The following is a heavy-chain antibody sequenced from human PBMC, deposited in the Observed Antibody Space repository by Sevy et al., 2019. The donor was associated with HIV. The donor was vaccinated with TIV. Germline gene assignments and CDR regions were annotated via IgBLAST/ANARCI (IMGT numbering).Heavy chain of an antibody. V-gene: IGHV3-48*02. Sequence: GGSLRLSCAASGFTFSSYSMNWVRQAPGKGLEWVSYISSSTIYYADSVKGRFTISRDNAKNSLYLQMNSLRDEDTAVYYCARDDGDCSSTSCYVYYYGMDVWGQGTTVTVSS. CDR1: GFTFSSYS. CDR3: ARDDGDCSSTSCYVYYYGMDV. D-gene: IGHD2-2*03. J-gene: IGHJ6*02. CDR2: ISSSTI.